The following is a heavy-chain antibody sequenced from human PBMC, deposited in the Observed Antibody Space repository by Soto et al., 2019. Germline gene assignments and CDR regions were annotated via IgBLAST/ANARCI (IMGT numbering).Heavy chain of an antibody. Sequence: PGGSLRLSCVASGFTFSSYGMHWFRQAPGKGLEWVAVIPNTENKKYYADSVKGRFTISRDNSQNTLFLQMDSLMSEDTAVYYCARTAGGRVRGALDIWGQGTMVTVSS. CDR2: IPNTENKK. CDR1: GFTFSSYG. J-gene: IGHJ3*02. D-gene: IGHD6-13*01. CDR3: ARTAGGRVRGALDI. V-gene: IGHV3-30-3*01.